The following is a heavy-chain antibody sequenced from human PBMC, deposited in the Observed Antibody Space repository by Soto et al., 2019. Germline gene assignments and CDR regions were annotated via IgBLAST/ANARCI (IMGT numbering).Heavy chain of an antibody. CDR2: ISFDGSNT. J-gene: IGHJ4*02. CDR1: GFPFSDYA. Sequence: QVQLVESGGGVVQPGRSLRLSCAASGFPFSDYAMHWVRQAPGKGLEWVAVISFDGSNTYYADSVKGRFTVSRDNSKHTLSLQMNSLRSGDTALYYCAKALRGGCDYWGQGALVTVSS. CDR3: AKALRGGCDY. D-gene: IGHD3-10*01. V-gene: IGHV3-30*18.